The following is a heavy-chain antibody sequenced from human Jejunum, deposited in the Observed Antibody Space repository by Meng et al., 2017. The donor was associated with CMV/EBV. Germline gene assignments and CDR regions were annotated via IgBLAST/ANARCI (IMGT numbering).Heavy chain of an antibody. V-gene: IGHV3-74*01. J-gene: IGHJ4*02. CDR1: GFTFSDYW. CDR2: INGDGSRT. D-gene: IGHD1-26*01. CDR3: ANVRLGY. Sequence: LKISCEASGFTFSDYWIHWVRQPPGKGLVRVSSINGDGSRTSYADSVKGRFSISRDNAKNTVYVQMNSLRAEDTAVYYRANVRLGYWGQGTLVTVSS.